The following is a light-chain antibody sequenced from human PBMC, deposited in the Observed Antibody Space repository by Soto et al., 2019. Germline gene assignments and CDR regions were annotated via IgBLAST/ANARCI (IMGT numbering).Light chain of an antibody. CDR2: GAS. Sequence: IQLTQSPSFLSASVGDRVTVACRASQDISSYLAWYQQEPGKAPKLLIYGASTLVSGVPSRFSGSRSGTEFTLTISSLQPEDFATYYCQHLNSYPLTFGGGTKVDIK. J-gene: IGKJ4*01. CDR3: QHLNSYPLT. CDR1: QDISSY. V-gene: IGKV1-9*01.